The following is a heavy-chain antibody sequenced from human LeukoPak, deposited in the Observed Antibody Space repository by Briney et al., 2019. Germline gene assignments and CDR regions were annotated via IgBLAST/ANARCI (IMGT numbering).Heavy chain of an antibody. D-gene: IGHD6-6*01. CDR2: IFSTGST. J-gene: IGHJ6*03. Sequence: PSETLSLTCTVSGGSIGGYYWSWIRQPPGKGLEWIGDIFSTGSTNYRPSLKSRITISKDTSRKQFSLQLSSVTAADTAVYYCARNARPEYYYHMDVWGKGTTVIVSS. CDR3: ARNARPEYYYHMDV. CDR1: GGSIGGYY. V-gene: IGHV4-59*01.